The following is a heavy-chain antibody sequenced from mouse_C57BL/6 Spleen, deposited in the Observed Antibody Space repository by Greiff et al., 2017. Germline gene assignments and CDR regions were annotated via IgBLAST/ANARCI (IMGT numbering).Heavy chain of an antibody. V-gene: IGHV5-6*01. CDR3: ARGGGDYLDD. J-gene: IGHJ2*01. CDR2: ISSGGSYT. Sequence: EVKVVESGGDLVKPGGSLKLSCAASGFTFSSYGMSLVRQTPDKRLEWVATISSGGSYTYYPDSVKGRFTISRDNAKNTLYLQMRSLKSEDTAMYYCARGGGDYLDDWGQGTTLTVSS. CDR1: GFTFSSYG.